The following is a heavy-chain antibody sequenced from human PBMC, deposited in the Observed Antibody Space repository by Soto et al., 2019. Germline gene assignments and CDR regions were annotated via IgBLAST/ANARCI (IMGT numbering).Heavy chain of an antibody. Sequence: PPGKELEWIGSIYYSGNTHYNPSLRSRVTISVDRSKNQFSLKLSSVTAADTAVYYCARGVVVPAAPPHCFDPWGQGTLVTVSS. V-gene: IGHV4-39*07. CDR3: ARGVVVPAAPPHCFDP. J-gene: IGHJ5*02. CDR2: IYYSGNT. D-gene: IGHD2-2*01.